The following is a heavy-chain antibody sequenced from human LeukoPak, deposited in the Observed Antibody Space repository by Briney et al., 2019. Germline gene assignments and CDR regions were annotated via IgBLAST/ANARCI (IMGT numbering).Heavy chain of an antibody. CDR1: GGSISSSSYY. J-gene: IGHJ4*02. CDR3: ARELGYCSSTSCYTRFDY. D-gene: IGHD2-2*02. V-gene: IGHV4-39*07. CDR2: IYYSGST. Sequence: SETLSLTCTVSGGSISSSSYYWGWIRQPPGKGLEWIGSIYYSGSTYYNPSLKSRVTISVDTSKNQFSLKLSSVTAEDTAVYYCARELGYCSSTSCYTRFDYWGQGTLVTVSS.